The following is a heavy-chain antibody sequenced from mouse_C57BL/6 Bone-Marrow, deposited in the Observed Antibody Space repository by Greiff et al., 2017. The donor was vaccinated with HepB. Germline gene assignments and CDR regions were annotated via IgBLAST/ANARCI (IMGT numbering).Heavy chain of an antibody. CDR1: GYAFSSSW. V-gene: IGHV1-82*01. D-gene: IGHD4-1*01. Sequence: QVQLQQSGPELVKPGASVKISCKASGYAFSSSWMNWVKQRPGKGLEWIGRIYPGDGDTNYNGKFKGKATLTADKSSSTAYMQLSSLTSEDSAVYFCARSGLTGPYAMDYWGQGTSVTVSS. J-gene: IGHJ4*01. CDR2: IYPGDGDT. CDR3: ARSGLTGPYAMDY.